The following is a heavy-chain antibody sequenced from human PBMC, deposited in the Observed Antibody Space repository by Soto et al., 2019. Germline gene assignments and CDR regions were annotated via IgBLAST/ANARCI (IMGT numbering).Heavy chain of an antibody. V-gene: IGHV4-61*01. J-gene: IGHJ4*02. CDR2: IYYSGTT. Sequence: QVQLQESGPGLVKPSETLSLTCTVSGDSVSSDSYYWSWIRQPPGKGLEWIGYIYYSGTTDYNPSLKGRVTVSVDTSQNQFSLKPTSATAADRAVYYCARANIAAAGTNYYWGQGTLVTVSS. D-gene: IGHD6-13*01. CDR1: GDSVSSDSYY. CDR3: ARANIAAAGTNYY.